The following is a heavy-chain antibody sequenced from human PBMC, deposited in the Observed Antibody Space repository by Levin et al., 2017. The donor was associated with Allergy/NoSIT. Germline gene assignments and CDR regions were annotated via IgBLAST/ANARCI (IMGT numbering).Heavy chain of an antibody. CDR1: GFTFSSYA. V-gene: IGHV3-23*01. Sequence: PGGSLRLSCAASGFTFSSYAMSWVRQAPGKGLEWVSAISGSGGSTYYADSVKGRFTISRDNSKNTLYLQMNSLRAEDTAVYYCAKDPPEVLMVYATPLFDYWGQGTLVTVSS. CDR2: ISGSGGST. D-gene: IGHD2-8*01. CDR3: AKDPPEVLMVYATPLFDY. J-gene: IGHJ4*02.